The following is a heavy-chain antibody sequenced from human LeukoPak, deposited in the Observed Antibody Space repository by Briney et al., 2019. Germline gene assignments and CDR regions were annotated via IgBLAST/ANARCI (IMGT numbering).Heavy chain of an antibody. J-gene: IGHJ4*02. V-gene: IGHV1-2*02. CDR1: GYTFTGYY. CDR3: AVDKQRTLTFDY. Sequence: ASVTVSCMASGYTFTGYYMHWVRQAPGQGLEWMGWISPNSGGTNYAQKFQGRVTMTRDTSISTAYMELSRLRSDDTAVYYCAVDKQRTLTFDYWGQGTLVTVSS. D-gene: IGHD4-17*01. CDR2: ISPNSGGT.